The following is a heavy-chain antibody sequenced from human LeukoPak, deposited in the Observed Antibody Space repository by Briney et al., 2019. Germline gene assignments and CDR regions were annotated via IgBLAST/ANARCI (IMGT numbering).Heavy chain of an antibody. D-gene: IGHD5-12*01. CDR3: AKNPRIYSGDLPAWFDP. Sequence: GGSLRLSCAASGFTFSSYAMSWVRQAPGKGLEWVSTISGSGSNTYYADSVKDRFTISRDNSKNTLYLQMNSLGADDTAVYYCAKNPRIYSGDLPAWFDPWGQGTLVTVSS. V-gene: IGHV3-23*01. J-gene: IGHJ5*02. CDR1: GFTFSSYA. CDR2: ISGSGSNT.